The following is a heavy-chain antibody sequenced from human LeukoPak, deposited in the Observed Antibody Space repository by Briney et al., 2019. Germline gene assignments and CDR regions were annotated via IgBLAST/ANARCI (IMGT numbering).Heavy chain of an antibody. Sequence: SETLSLTCTVSGGSISSYYWNWIRQPAGKGLEWIGRIYTSGSTNYNPSLKSRVTMSVDTSKNQFSLKLSSVTAADTAVYSCARDTYYYDSSGYYYFDYWGQGTLVTVSS. CDR1: GGSISSYY. D-gene: IGHD3-22*01. J-gene: IGHJ4*02. CDR3: ARDTYYYDSSGYYYFDY. CDR2: IYTSGST. V-gene: IGHV4-4*07.